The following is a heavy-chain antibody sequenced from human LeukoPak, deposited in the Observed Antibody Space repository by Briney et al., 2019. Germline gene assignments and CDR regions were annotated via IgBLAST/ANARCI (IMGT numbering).Heavy chain of an antibody. J-gene: IGHJ6*03. Sequence: ASVKVFCKASGYTFTSYYMHWVRQAPGQGLEWMGIINPSGGSTSYAQKFQGRVTMTRDMSTSTVYMELSSQRSEDTAVYYCARDRTLGELSFHYYYYMDVWGKGTTVTVSS. CDR2: INPSGGST. D-gene: IGHD3-10*01. CDR3: ARDRTLGELSFHYYYYMDV. V-gene: IGHV1-46*01. CDR1: GYTFTSYY.